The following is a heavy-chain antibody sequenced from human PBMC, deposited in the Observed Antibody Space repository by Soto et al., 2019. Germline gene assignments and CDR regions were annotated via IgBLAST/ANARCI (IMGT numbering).Heavy chain of an antibody. CDR2: IYYSGST. CDR1: GGSIRSSSYY. V-gene: IGHV4-39*01. Sequence: SQTLSLTCTVSGGSIRSSSYYWGWIRQPPGKGLEWIGSIYYSGSTYYNPSLKSRVTISVDTSKNQFSLKLSSVTAADTAVYYCARSSDWFDPWGQGTLVTVSS. CDR3: ARSSDWFDP. J-gene: IGHJ5*02.